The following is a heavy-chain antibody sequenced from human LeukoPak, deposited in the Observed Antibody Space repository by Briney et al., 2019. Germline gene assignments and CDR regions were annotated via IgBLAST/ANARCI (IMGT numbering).Heavy chain of an antibody. V-gene: IGHV4-34*12. Sequence: SETLSLTCAVYGGSFSGYYWSWIRQTPGKGLEWIGEIIHSGSTNYNSSLKSRVTISLDAAKSQFSLKMTSVTAADTAVYYCAGYSGSPRYFDYWGQGTLVTVSS. CDR2: IIHSGST. CDR1: GGSFSGYY. D-gene: IGHD6-6*01. CDR3: AGYSGSPRYFDY. J-gene: IGHJ4*02.